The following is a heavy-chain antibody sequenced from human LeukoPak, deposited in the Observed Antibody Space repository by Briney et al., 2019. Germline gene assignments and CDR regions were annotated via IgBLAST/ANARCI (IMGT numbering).Heavy chain of an antibody. CDR1: GFNFDDYA. CDR3: TRRAARWQFDL. Sequence: PGRSLRLSCAVSGFNFDDYAMHWGRHAPGRGLEGVSGINWKTGNGIYADSVKGRLTISRDNAKNSLYLQMSSLRAEDTALYYCTRRAARWQFDLWGRGTLLTVSS. D-gene: IGHD5-24*01. CDR2: INWKTGNG. J-gene: IGHJ2*01. V-gene: IGHV3-9*01.